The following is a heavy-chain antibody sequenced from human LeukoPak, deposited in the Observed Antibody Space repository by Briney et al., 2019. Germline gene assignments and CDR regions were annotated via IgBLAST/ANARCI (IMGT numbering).Heavy chain of an antibody. Sequence: PGGSLRLSCAASRFTFSAYAMVWVRQAPGRGLEWVSGISGRGHVSYSADSVKDRFAISRDNSKNTLYLQMTSLRAEDAAIYYCAKDPNGDFVGAFDSWGQGTKVIVSS. CDR3: AKDPNGDFVGAFDS. J-gene: IGHJ3*01. CDR2: ISGRGHVS. V-gene: IGHV3-23*01. CDR1: RFTFSAYA. D-gene: IGHD4-17*01.